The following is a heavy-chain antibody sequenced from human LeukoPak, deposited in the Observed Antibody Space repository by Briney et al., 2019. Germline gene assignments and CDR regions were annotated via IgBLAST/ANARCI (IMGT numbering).Heavy chain of an antibody. CDR3: ARGIDSRFDT. Sequence: PSETLSLTCTVSGGFLTTYYWSWIRQSPGKGLEWIGYNYYSGTTKYNPSLKSRVTISVDTSKNQFSLNLRSVTAADTAVYYCARGIDSRFDTWGQGVLVTVSS. J-gene: IGHJ5*02. CDR1: GGFLTTYY. V-gene: IGHV4-59*01. D-gene: IGHD3-22*01. CDR2: NYYSGTT.